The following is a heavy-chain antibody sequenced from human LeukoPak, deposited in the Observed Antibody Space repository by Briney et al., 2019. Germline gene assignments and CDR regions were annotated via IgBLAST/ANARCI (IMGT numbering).Heavy chain of an antibody. CDR2: IYYSGST. V-gene: IGHV4-31*03. Sequence: SETLSLTCTVSGGSISSGGYYWSWIRQPPGKGLEWIGYIYYSGSTYYEPSLKIRVTISVDTSKNQFSLKLSSVTAADTAVYYCARARIVVVVAAAAVAFDIWGQGTMVTVSS. CDR3: ARARIVVVVAAAAVAFDI. CDR1: GGSISSGGYY. J-gene: IGHJ3*02. D-gene: IGHD2-15*01.